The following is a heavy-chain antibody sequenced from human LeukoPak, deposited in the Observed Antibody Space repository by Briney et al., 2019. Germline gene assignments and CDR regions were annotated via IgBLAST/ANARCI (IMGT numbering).Heavy chain of an antibody. D-gene: IGHD3/OR15-3a*01. CDR1: GGSFSGYC. Sequence: SETLSLACTVYGGSFSGYCWSWIRQPPGKGLEWIGYIYYSGSTYYNPSLKSRVTISVDTSKNQFSLKLSSVTAADTAVYYCARVWPGTEVDYWGQGTLVTVSS. CDR2: IYYSGST. J-gene: IGHJ4*02. CDR3: ARVWPGTEVDY. V-gene: IGHV4-30-4*08.